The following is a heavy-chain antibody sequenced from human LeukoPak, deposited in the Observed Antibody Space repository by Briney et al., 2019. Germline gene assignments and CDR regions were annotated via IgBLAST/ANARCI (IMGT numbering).Heavy chain of an antibody. D-gene: IGHD3-22*01. J-gene: IGHJ1*01. V-gene: IGHV3-72*01. Sequence: TGGSLRLSCAASGFEFSEHEVGWVRQTPRKGLEWLGRIRNKTQGRTTEYAASVTGRFAISRDDLSNSLELQMNTPKTEDTAVYYCVPPGQGYSHNWGEGTLVTVSS. CDR2: IRNKTQGRTT. CDR1: GFEFSEHE. CDR3: VPPGQGYSHN.